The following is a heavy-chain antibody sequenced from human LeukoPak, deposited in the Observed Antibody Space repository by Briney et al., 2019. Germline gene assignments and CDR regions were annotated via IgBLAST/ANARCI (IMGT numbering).Heavy chain of an antibody. J-gene: IGHJ4*02. D-gene: IGHD1-26*01. Sequence: GRSLRLSCAASGFTFSSYGMHWVRQAPGKGLEWVAVIWYDGSNKYYADSVKGRFTISRDDSKSTLFLQMNSLRAEDTAVYYCARESVGADDYWGQGTLVTVSS. CDR1: GFTFSSYG. CDR2: IWYDGSNK. V-gene: IGHV3-33*01. CDR3: ARESVGADDY.